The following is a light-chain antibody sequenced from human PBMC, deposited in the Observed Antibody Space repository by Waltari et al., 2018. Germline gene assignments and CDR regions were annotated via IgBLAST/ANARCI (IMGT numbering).Light chain of an antibody. Sequence: DIVMTQTPLSLPVTLGEPASLSCRSSQSLLDSEDGNTYLDWYLQKPGQSPQLLIYEVSNRASGVPDRFSGSGSDTDFTLKISRVEAEDVGVYYCMQGIEYPFTFGPGTKLDIK. V-gene: IGKV2-40*01. CDR2: EVS. J-gene: IGKJ3*01. CDR3: MQGIEYPFT. CDR1: QSLLDSEDGNTY.